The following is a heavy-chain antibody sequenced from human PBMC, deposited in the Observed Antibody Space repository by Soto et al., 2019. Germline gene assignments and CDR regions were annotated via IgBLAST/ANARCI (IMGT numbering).Heavy chain of an antibody. J-gene: IGHJ6*03. V-gene: IGHV1-8*01. CDR2: MNPNSGNT. Sequence: VSCKASGYTFTSYDINWVRQATGQGLEWMGWMNPNSGNTGYAQKFQGRVTMTRNTSISTAYMELSSLRSEDTAVYYCARGGFGYCSSTSCLYYYYYMDVWGKGTTVTVSS. D-gene: IGHD2-2*03. CDR3: ARGGFGYCSSTSCLYYYYYMDV. CDR1: GYTFTSYD.